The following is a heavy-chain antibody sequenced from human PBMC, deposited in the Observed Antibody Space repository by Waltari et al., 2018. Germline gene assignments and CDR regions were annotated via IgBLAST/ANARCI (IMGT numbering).Heavy chain of an antibody. CDR1: GFPFSIYA. D-gene: IGHD3-10*01. CDR3: AKDHGVAY. Sequence: EVQMLESGGGLVQPGGSLRVSCAASGFPFSIYALSWVRQVAGKGVWSVSVISNSGGCTNYADSVGGRFTTSRDNAKKAVYLQMNGLRVEDRALYYCAKDHGVAYWGQGTQVTVSS. V-gene: IGHV3-23*01. CDR2: ISNSGGCT. J-gene: IGHJ4*02.